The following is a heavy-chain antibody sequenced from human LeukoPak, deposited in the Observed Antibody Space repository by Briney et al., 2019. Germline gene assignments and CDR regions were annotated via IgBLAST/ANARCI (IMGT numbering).Heavy chain of an antibody. Sequence: PGGSLRLSCAASGFTFSSYAMHWVRQAPGKGLEWVAVISYDGSNKYYADSVQGRFTISRDNSKNTLSLQMNTLRAEDTAVYYCAKENLVGGTNYFDYWGHGALVTVSS. D-gene: IGHD1-26*01. J-gene: IGHJ4*01. V-gene: IGHV3-30*04. CDR3: AKENLVGGTNYFDY. CDR1: GFTFSSYA. CDR2: ISYDGSNK.